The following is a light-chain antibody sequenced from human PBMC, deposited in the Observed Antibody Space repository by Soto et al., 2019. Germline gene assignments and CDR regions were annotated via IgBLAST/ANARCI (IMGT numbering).Light chain of an antibody. CDR1: HSIGSS. Sequence: DIQMTQSTSALSASLGDRVTITCRASHSIGSSLAWYHQRPGKAPNLIIYDASSLESGVPSRFSGGGSGTEFTLTISSLQPNDFGTYYCHQYISYTPYTIGQGTKVEI. V-gene: IGKV1-5*01. CDR3: HQYISYTPYT. J-gene: IGKJ2*01. CDR2: DAS.